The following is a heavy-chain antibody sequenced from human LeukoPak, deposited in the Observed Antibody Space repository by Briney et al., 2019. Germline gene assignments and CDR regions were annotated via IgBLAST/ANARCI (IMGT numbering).Heavy chain of an antibody. CDR2: INHSGST. CDR3: ARHDPYVIFGVVILNWFDP. V-gene: IGHV4-34*01. Sequence: SETLSLTCAVYGGSFSGYYWSWIRQPPGKGLEWIGEINHSGSTNYNPSLKSRVTISVDTSKNQFSLKLSSVTAADTAVYYCARHDPYVIFGVVILNWFDPWGQGTLVTVSS. J-gene: IGHJ5*02. CDR1: GGSFSGYY. D-gene: IGHD3-3*01.